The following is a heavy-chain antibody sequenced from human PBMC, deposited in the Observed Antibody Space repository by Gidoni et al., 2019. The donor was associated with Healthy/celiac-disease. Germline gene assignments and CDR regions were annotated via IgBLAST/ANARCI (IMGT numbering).Heavy chain of an antibody. V-gene: IGHV5-10-1*03. J-gene: IGHJ6*02. CDR2: IDPSDSYT. CDR3: ARQGLLGYCSGGSPNDCYGMDV. Sequence: EVQLVQSGAEVKKPGESLSISCKGSGYSFPSYWISWVRQLPGKGLEWMGRIDPSDSYTNYSPSFQGHVTISADKSISTAYLQWSSLKASDTAMYYCARQGLLGYCSGGSPNDCYGMDVWGQGTTVTVSS. D-gene: IGHD2-15*01. CDR1: GYSFPSYW.